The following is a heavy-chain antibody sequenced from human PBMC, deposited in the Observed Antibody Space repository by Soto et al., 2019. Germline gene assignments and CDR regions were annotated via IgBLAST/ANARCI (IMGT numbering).Heavy chain of an antibody. J-gene: IGHJ5*02. D-gene: IGHD3-22*01. CDR2: IIPIFGTA. V-gene: IGHV1-69*13. CDR3: ARNYYDERNWFDP. CDR1: GGTFSSYA. Sequence: SVKVSCKASGGTFSSYAISWVRQAPGQGLEWMGGIIPIFGTANYAQKFQGRVTITADESTSTAYMELSSLRSEDTAVYYCARNYYDERNWFDPWGQGTLVTVSS.